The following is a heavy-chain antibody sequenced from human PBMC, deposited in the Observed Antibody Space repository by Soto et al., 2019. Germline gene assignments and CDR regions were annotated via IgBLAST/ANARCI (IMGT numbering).Heavy chain of an antibody. CDR2: INHSGST. CDR1: GGSFSGYY. D-gene: IGHD1-26*01. J-gene: IGHJ4*02. Sequence: SETLSLTCAVYGGSFSGYYWSWIRQPPGKGLEWIGEINHSGSTNYNPSLKSRVTISVDTSKNQFSLKLSSVTAADTAVYYCADMVGQWVQRDWGQGTVVTVSS. V-gene: IGHV4-34*01. CDR3: ADMVGQWVQRD.